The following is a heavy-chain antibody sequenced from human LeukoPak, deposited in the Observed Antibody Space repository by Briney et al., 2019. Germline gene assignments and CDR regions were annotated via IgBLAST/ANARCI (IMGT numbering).Heavy chain of an antibody. Sequence: GGSLRLSCAASGFTVSSNYMSWVRQAPGKGLEWVSAIYSGGSTYYADSVKGRFTISRDNSKNTLYLQMNSLRAEDTAVYYCARTARNWFDPWGQGTLVTVSS. V-gene: IGHV3-66*01. CDR1: GFTVSSNY. CDR3: ARTARNWFDP. J-gene: IGHJ5*02. D-gene: IGHD5-18*01. CDR2: IYSGGST.